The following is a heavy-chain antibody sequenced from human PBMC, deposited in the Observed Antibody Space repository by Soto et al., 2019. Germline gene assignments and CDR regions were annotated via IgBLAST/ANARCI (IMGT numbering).Heavy chain of an antibody. CDR1: GFSFDIYW. D-gene: IGHD3-22*01. Sequence: GESLKISCEASGFSFDIYWIGWVRQLPGKGPEWMGIIYPGDSGARYSPSFQGQVTFSADKSISTAYLHWSSLKASDTATYYCARLAVGYDSSGYYIDHWGQGTLVTVSS. J-gene: IGHJ4*02. V-gene: IGHV5-51*01. CDR3: ARLAVGYDSSGYYIDH. CDR2: IYPGDSGA.